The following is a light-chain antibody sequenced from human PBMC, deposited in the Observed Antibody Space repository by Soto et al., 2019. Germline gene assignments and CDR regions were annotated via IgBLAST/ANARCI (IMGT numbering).Light chain of an antibody. Sequence: QLVLTQPPSVSGAPGQRVTISCTGSISNIGAGYDVHWYQQVPGTAPKLLIYANNNRPSGVPDRFSGSKSGTSASLAITGLQAEDEADYYCQSYDSSLSGWVFGTGTKVTVL. CDR3: QSYDSSLSGWV. CDR1: ISNIGAGYD. V-gene: IGLV1-40*01. CDR2: ANN. J-gene: IGLJ1*01.